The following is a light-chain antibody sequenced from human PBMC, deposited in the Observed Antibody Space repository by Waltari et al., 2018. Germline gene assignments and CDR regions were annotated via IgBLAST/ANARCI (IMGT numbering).Light chain of an antibody. CDR3: HSRDTSSTRV. V-gene: IGLV3-19*01. Sequence: SSELTQDPSVSVALGQPVRLTCHGDSLRRFYASWYQQRPGQAPMLVLYGQNNRPSWIPDRCTGSTSGNTASLTITGAQAEDEADYYCHSRDTSSTRVFGGGTRLTV. J-gene: IGLJ2*01. CDR2: GQN. CDR1: SLRRFY.